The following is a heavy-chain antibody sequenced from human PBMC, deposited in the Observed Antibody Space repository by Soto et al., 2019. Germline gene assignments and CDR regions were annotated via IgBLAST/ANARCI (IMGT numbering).Heavy chain of an antibody. CDR3: ARVLVVKGWAFDI. V-gene: IGHV4-30-4*01. CDR1: GGSISSGDYY. J-gene: IGHJ3*02. CDR2: IYYSGST. Sequence: PSETLSLTCTVSGGSISSGDYYWSWIRQPPGKGLEWIGYIYYSGSTYYNPSLKSRVTISVDTSKNQFSLKLSSVTAADTAVYYCARVLVVKGWAFDIWGQGTMVTVSS. D-gene: IGHD3-22*01.